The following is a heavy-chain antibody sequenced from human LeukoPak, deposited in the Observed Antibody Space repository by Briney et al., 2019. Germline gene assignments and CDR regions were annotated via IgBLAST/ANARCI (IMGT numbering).Heavy chain of an antibody. J-gene: IGHJ4*02. CDR1: GFTFSSYS. CDR3: LRGDRRDY. Sequence: GGSLRLSCAGSGFTFSSYSMNWVRQAPGKGLEWVSYISSSSSTIYYADSVKGRFIISRDNAKDSLYLQMNSLRVEDTAVYYCLRGDRRDYWGQGTLVTVSS. V-gene: IGHV3-48*04. CDR2: ISSSSSTI.